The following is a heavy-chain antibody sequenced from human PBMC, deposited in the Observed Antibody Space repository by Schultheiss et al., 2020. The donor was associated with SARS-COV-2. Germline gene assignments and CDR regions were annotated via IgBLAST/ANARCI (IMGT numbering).Heavy chain of an antibody. D-gene: IGHD2-21*01. Sequence: SETLSLTCSVSGVALSLQYWSWIRQSPAKGLEWIGHIYDSEKTSYNPSLKGRVSMSVDPSKNQISLRLRSVTAADTAIYYCVRDQGVHRYGDSWIYFDPWGQGIQVTVSS. V-gene: IGHV4-59*11. CDR1: GVALSLQY. CDR2: IYDSEKT. CDR3: VRDQGVHRYGDSWIYFDP. J-gene: IGHJ5*02.